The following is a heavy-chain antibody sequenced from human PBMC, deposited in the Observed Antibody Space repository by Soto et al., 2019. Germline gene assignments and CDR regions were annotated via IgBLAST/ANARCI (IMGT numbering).Heavy chain of an antibody. D-gene: IGHD3-10*01. J-gene: IGHJ4*02. CDR3: AKAPTSYGSGSYYYY. V-gene: IGHV3-23*01. CDR2: ISGSGGST. Sequence: EVQLLESGGGLVQPGGSLRLSCAASGFTFSSYAMSWVRQAQGKGLEWVSAISGSGGSTYYADSVKGRFTITRDNSKNTLYLQMNSLRAEDTAVYYCAKAPTSYGSGSYYYYWGQGTLVTVSS. CDR1: GFTFSSYA.